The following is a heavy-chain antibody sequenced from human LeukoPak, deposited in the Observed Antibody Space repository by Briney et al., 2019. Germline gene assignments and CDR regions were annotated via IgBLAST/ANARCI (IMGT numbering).Heavy chain of an antibody. CDR3: ARDRGYYGSGRWAGYYYYYMDV. V-gene: IGHV4-34*01. D-gene: IGHD3-10*01. CDR1: GGALRGYY. J-gene: IGHJ6*03. CDR2: IKHSGST. Sequence: LGAPSLTRAVHGGALRGYYLSWVPQPPGKGVGWVGEIKHSGSTNYNPSLKSRVTISVDTSKNQFSLKLSSVTAADTAVYYCARDRGYYGSGRWAGYYYYYMDVWGKGTTATVSS.